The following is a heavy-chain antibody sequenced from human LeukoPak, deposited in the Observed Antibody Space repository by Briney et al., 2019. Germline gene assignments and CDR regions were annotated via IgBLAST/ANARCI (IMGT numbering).Heavy chain of an antibody. CDR2: ISSSGYTI. Sequence: PGGSLRLSCAASGFTFSSYAMSWIRQAPGKGLEWVSYISSSGYTIYYADSVKGRFTISRDNAKNSVYLQMNSLRAEDTAVYYCARPDCSGGSCYPPFDYWGQGTLVTVSS. CDR3: ARPDCSGGSCYPPFDY. J-gene: IGHJ4*02. CDR1: GFTFSSYA. D-gene: IGHD2-15*01. V-gene: IGHV3-11*01.